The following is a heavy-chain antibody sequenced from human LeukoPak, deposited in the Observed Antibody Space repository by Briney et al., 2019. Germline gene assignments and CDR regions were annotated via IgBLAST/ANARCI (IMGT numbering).Heavy chain of an antibody. D-gene: IGHD6-13*01. CDR2: ISSSSGYI. Sequence: GGSLRLSCAASGFTFSSYSMNWVRQAPGKGLEWVSSISSSSGYIYYADSVKGRFTISRDNAKNSLYLQMNSLRAEDTAVYYCARTERSRSPGAFDIWGQGTMVTVSS. J-gene: IGHJ3*02. V-gene: IGHV3-21*01. CDR1: GFTFSSYS. CDR3: ARTERSRSPGAFDI.